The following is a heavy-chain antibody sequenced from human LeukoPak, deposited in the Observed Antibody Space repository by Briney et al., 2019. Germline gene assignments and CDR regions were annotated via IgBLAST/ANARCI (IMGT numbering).Heavy chain of an antibody. CDR1: GFTFSSYA. CDR3: AKWGRRGRNSSGPHFDY. Sequence: GGSLRLSCAASGFTFSSYAMSWVRKAPGKGLEWVSAISGSGGSTYYADSVKGRFTISRDNSKNTLYLQMNSLRAEDTAVYYCAKWGRRGRNSSGPHFDYWGQGTLVTVSS. V-gene: IGHV3-23*01. D-gene: IGHD6-19*01. J-gene: IGHJ4*02. CDR2: ISGSGGST.